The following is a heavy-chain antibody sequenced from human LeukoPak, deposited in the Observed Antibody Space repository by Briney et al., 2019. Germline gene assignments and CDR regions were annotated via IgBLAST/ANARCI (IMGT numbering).Heavy chain of an antibody. Sequence: SGTLSLTCAVSGASISSNWWNWVRQPPGKGLEWIGEIHHSGSANYNPSLKSRVTISLDTSKNQFSLKLSSVTAADTAVYYCARGSHDYDDYWGQGTLVTVSS. CDR3: ARGSHDYDDY. V-gene: IGHV4-4*02. J-gene: IGHJ4*02. CDR2: IHHSGSA. CDR1: GASISSNW.